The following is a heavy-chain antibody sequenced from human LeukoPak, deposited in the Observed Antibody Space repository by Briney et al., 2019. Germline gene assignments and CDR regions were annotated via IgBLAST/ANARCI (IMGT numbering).Heavy chain of an antibody. V-gene: IGHV3-53*01. D-gene: IGHD2-2*01. CDR2: IHRGGST. CDR3: ARDPPVCSTSCLDY. J-gene: IGHJ4*02. Sequence: PGGSLRLSCAASGFTISTNYMSWVRQAPGKGLEWVSVIHRGGSTYYADSVKGRFTISRDNSKNTLYLQMNSLRVEDTAVYYCARDPPVCSTSCLDYWGQGTLVTVSS. CDR1: GFTISTNY.